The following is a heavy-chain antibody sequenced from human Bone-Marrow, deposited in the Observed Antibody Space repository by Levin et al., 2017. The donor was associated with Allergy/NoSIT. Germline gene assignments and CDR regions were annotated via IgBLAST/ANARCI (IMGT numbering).Heavy chain of an antibody. CDR1: GVSIRSHY. D-gene: IGHD5-12*01. J-gene: IGHJ4*02. CDR3: ARGAHSDYVVPGY. CDR2: IHQTGTT. V-gene: IGHV4-59*11. Sequence: SQTLSLTCSVSGVSIRSHYWIWIRQPPGKGLEYIGYIHQTGTTNYKPSLKSRVTISLDPSKGQFSLDLRSVTAADTAVYYCARGAHSDYVVPGYWGQGTLVTVSS.